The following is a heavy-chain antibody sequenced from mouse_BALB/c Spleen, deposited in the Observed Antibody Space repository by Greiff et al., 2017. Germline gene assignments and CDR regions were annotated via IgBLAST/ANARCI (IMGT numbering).Heavy chain of an antibody. CDR3: AREVEAMDY. J-gene: IGHJ4*01. V-gene: IGHV5-9-4*01. D-gene: IGHD1-1*01. Sequence: EVKLMESGGGLVKPGGSLKLSCAASGFTFSRYAMSWVRQSPEKRLEWVAEISSGGSYTYYPDTVTGRFTISRDNAKNTLYLEMSSLRSEDTAMYYCAREVEAMDYWGQGTSVTVSS. CDR2: ISSGGSYT. CDR1: GFTFSRYA.